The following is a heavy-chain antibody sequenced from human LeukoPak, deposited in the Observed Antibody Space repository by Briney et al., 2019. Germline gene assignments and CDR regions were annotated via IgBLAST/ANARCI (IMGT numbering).Heavy chain of an antibody. CDR2: TRSDGSDK. Sequence: GGSLRLSCAASGFTLRGYGMHWVRQAPGKGLEWVAFTRSDGSDKSYADSVKGRFTISRDNSENKLYLQINSLRVEDTAVYYCARGGLISLANTPLGAFDIWGQGTMVSVSS. CDR1: GFTLRGYG. CDR3: ARGGLISLANTPLGAFDI. D-gene: IGHD5-12*01. J-gene: IGHJ3*02. V-gene: IGHV3-30*02.